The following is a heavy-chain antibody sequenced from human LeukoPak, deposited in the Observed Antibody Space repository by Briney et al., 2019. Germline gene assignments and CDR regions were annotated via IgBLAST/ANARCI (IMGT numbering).Heavy chain of an antibody. CDR2: ISSSSSTI. CDR3: AKEGSIAVAGFDY. J-gene: IGHJ4*02. CDR1: GFTFSSYG. D-gene: IGHD6-19*01. V-gene: IGHV3-48*01. Sequence: GGSLRLSCAASGFTFSSYGMNWVRQAPGKGLEWVSYISSSSSTIYYADSVKGRFTISRDNAKNSLYLQMNSLRAEDTAVYYCAKEGSIAVAGFDYWGQGTLVTVSS.